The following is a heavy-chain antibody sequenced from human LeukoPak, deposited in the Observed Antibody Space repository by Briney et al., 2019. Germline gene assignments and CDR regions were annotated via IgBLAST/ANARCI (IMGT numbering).Heavy chain of an antibody. CDR2: INHSGST. Sequence: SETLSLTCAVYGGSFSGYYWSWIRQPPGKGLEWIGEINHSGSTNYNPSLKSRVTISVDTSKNQFSLKLSSVTAADTAVYYCARKTLQYYYDSSGYGFDYWSQGTLVTVSS. J-gene: IGHJ4*02. CDR1: GGSFSGYY. V-gene: IGHV4-34*01. CDR3: ARKTLQYYYDSSGYGFDY. D-gene: IGHD3-22*01.